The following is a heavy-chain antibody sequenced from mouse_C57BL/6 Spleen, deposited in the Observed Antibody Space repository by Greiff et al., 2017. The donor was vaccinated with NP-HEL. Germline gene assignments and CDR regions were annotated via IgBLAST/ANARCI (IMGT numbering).Heavy chain of an antibody. J-gene: IGHJ4*01. V-gene: IGHV1-76*01. D-gene: IGHD2-2*01. CDR1: GYTFTDYY. CDR3: ARDFYGYDGYAMDY. Sequence: QVHVKQSGAELVRPGASVKLSCKASGYTFTDYYINWVKQRPGQGLEWIARIYPGSGNTYYNEKFKGKATLTAEKSSSTAYMQLSSLTSEDSAVYCCARDFYGYDGYAMDYWGQGTSVTVSS. CDR2: IYPGSGNT.